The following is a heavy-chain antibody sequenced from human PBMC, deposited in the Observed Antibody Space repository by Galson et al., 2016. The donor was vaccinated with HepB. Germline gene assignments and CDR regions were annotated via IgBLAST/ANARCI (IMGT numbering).Heavy chain of an antibody. Sequence: SLRLSCAASGFTFSSYGMHWVRQAPGKGLEWVAGILYDGSSKYYADSVKGRFAISRDNSKNPLYLQMNSLRPEDTAVYYCAKDDYGDWSYYFDYWGQGTLVTVS. J-gene: IGHJ4*02. V-gene: IGHV3-30*18. CDR1: GFTFSSYG. CDR2: ILYDGSSK. D-gene: IGHD4-17*01. CDR3: AKDDYGDWSYYFDY.